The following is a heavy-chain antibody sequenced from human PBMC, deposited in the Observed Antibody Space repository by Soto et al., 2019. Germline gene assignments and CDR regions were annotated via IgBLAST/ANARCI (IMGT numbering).Heavy chain of an antibody. D-gene: IGHD3-22*01. CDR3: LKVHFKIRITMIVVVPDAFDI. V-gene: IGHV3-64D*08. CDR2: ISSNGGST. Sequence: GGSLRLSCSASGFTFSSYAMHWVRQAPGKGLEYVSAISSNGGSTYYADYVKGRFTISRDNSKNTLYLQMSSLRAEDTVVYYCLKVHFKIRITMIVVVPDAFDIWGKGTMDTVSS. J-gene: IGHJ3*02. CDR1: GFTFSSYA.